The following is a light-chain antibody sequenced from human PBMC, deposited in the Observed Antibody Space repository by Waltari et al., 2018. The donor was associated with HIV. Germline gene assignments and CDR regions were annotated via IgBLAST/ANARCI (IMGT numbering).Light chain of an antibody. Sequence: QSALTQPASVSGSPVQSITISCTGSSSAVGSYKPVSWYQPHPGKAPRLILYEVSKRPSGVSNRYSAPKSGKTASLTVSGLRAEDEADYYCSSYAGSSTFVIFGGGTKLTVL. V-gene: IGLV2-23*02. CDR1: SSAVGSYKP. J-gene: IGLJ2*01. CDR2: EVS. CDR3: SSYAGSSTFVI.